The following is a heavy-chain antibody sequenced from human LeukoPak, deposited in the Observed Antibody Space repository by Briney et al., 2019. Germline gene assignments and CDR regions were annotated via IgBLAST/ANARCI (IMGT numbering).Heavy chain of an antibody. CDR1: GFTFSSYG. J-gene: IGHJ4*02. V-gene: IGHV3-30*18. Sequence: GGFLRLSCAASGFTFSSYGMHWVRQAPGKGLEWVAVISYDGSNKYYADSVKGRFTISRDNSKNTLYLQMNSLRAEDTAVYYCAKEVTKYGSGSYDHWGQGTLVTVSS. CDR2: ISYDGSNK. D-gene: IGHD3-10*01. CDR3: AKEVTKYGSGSYDH.